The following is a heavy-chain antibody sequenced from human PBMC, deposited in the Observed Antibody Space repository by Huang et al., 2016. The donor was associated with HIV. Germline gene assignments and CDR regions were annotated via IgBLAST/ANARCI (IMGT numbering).Heavy chain of an antibody. CDR1: GYTFTRYH. J-gene: IGHJ4*02. CDR3: TRGGSSWYEGDY. V-gene: IGHV1-46*01. Sequence: QVQLVQSGAEVKRPGASVKVSCKASGYTFTRYHLHWVRQAPGQGLEWMGIINPSAGNTYYSKKFQGRVTMTTDASTGTVYMDLRSLRSEDTAVYYCTRGGSSWYEGDYWGQGTLVTVSS. CDR2: INPSAGNT. D-gene: IGHD6-13*01.